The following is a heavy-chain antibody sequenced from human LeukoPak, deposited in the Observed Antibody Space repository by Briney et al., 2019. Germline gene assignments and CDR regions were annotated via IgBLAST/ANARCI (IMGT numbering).Heavy chain of an antibody. CDR3: AKEGYYDSSGELS. CDR1: GFTVSSNY. V-gene: IGHV3-53*01. Sequence: PGGSLRLSCAASGFTVSSNYMSWVRQAPGKGLEWVSFIYSGGSTYYADSVKGRCTISRDNSKNTLYLQMNSLRAEDTAVYYCAKEGYYDSSGELSWGQGTMVTVSS. J-gene: IGHJ3*01. D-gene: IGHD3-22*01. CDR2: IYSGGST.